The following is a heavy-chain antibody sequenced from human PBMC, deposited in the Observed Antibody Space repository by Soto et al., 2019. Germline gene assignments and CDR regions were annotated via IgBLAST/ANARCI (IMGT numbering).Heavy chain of an antibody. Sequence: GGSLRLSCAASGFTFGDYAMQWVRQAPGKGLEWVSAISWNSGSIDYADSVKGRFTISRDNAKNSLYLQMNSLRAEDTALYYCAKSHTTSGWYVTTDYWGQGTRVTVSS. CDR2: ISWNSGSI. J-gene: IGHJ4*02. CDR1: GFTFGDYA. V-gene: IGHV3-9*01. CDR3: AKSHTTSGWYVTTDY. D-gene: IGHD6-19*01.